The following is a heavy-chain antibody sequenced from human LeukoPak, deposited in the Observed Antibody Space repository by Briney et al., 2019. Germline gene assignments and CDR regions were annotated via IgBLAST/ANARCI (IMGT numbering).Heavy chain of an antibody. J-gene: IGHJ4*02. CDR1: GGSISSYY. V-gene: IGHV4-59*12. Sequence: SETLSLTCTVSGGSISSYYWSWIRQPPGKGLEWIGCIYYSGSTNYNPSLKSRVTISVDTSKNQFSLKLSSVTAADTAVYSCARGSSGLFDYWGQGTLVTVSS. CDR3: ARGSSGLFDY. D-gene: IGHD3-22*01. CDR2: IYYSGST.